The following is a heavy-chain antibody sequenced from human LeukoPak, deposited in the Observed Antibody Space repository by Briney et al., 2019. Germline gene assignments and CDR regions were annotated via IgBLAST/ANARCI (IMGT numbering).Heavy chain of an antibody. V-gene: IGHV4-4*07. CDR2: ISSSGST. CDR1: GGSISNYF. D-gene: IGHD3-22*01. J-gene: IGHJ3*02. CDR3: ARGPYSYDSSGAFDI. Sequence: SETLSLTCTVSGGSISNYFWSWVRQPAGKGLEWIGRISSSGSTNYNPSLKSRVTISVDTSKNQFSLKLSSVTAADTAVYFCARGPYSYDSSGAFDIWGQGTMVTVSS.